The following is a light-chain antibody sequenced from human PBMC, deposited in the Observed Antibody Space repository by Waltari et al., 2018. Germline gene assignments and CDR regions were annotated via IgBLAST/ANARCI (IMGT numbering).Light chain of an antibody. Sequence: QSALTQPASVSGSPGQSITVSCTGTSNDVGPYNYVSWYQQHPGKVPKLMIYDVTKRPSGISYRFSGSKSGNTASLTISGLQAEDEADYYCSSYTTDSTYVFGTGTKVTVL. CDR2: DVT. CDR3: SSYTTDSTYV. J-gene: IGLJ1*01. CDR1: SNDVGPYNY. V-gene: IGLV2-14*03.